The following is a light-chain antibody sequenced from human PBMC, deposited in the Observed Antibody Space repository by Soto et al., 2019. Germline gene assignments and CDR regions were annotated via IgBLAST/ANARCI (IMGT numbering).Light chain of an antibody. V-gene: IGLV2-14*01. CDR2: EVT. Sequence: QSALTQPASVSGFPGQSITISCTGTSSDVGGYNYVSWYQQHPGKAPKLIIYEVTHRPSGVSNRFSGSKSGNTASLTISGLQAEDEADYYCSSYTSSSTPVFGTGTKLTVL. CDR3: SSYTSSSTPV. J-gene: IGLJ1*01. CDR1: SSDVGGYNY.